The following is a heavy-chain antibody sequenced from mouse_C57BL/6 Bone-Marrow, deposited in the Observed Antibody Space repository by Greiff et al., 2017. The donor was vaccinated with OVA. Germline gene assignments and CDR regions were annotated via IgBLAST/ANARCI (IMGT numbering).Heavy chain of an antibody. CDR1: GYTFTSYW. V-gene: IGHV1-50*01. CDR2: IDPSDSYT. CDR3: ARGDYDYAWFAY. J-gene: IGHJ3*01. Sequence: VKLQQPGAELVKPGASVKLSCKASGYTFTSYWMQWVKQRPGQGLEWIGEIDPSDSYTNYNQKFKGKATLTVDTSSSTAYMQLSSLTSEDSAVYYCARGDYDYAWFAYWGQGTLVTVSA. D-gene: IGHD2-4*01.